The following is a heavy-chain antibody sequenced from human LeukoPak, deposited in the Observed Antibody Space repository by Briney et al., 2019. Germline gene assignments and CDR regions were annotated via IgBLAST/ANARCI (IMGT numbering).Heavy chain of an antibody. V-gene: IGHV3-74*01. D-gene: IGHD3-3*01. J-gene: IGHJ4*02. CDR1: GFTFSSYW. CDR3: ATLQGLRFLEWSPDY. CDR2: INNDGSST. Sequence: GGSLRLSCAASGFTFSSYWMHWVRQAPGKGLVWVSRINNDGSSTSYADSVKGRFFISRDNAKASLYLQMNSLRAEDTAVYYCATLQGLRFLEWSPDYWGQGTLVTVSS.